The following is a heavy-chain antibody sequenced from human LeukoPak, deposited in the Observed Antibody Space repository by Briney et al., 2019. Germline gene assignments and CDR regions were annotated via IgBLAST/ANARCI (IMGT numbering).Heavy chain of an antibody. CDR2: INHSGST. Sequence: PSETLSLTCAVYGGSFSGYYWSWIRQPPGKGLEWIGEINHSGSTNYNPSFKSRVTISVDTSKNQFSLKLSSVTAADTAVYYCARGGRRYYYDSSGAGIDYWGQGTLVTVSS. D-gene: IGHD3-22*01. J-gene: IGHJ4*02. V-gene: IGHV4-34*01. CDR1: GGSFSGYY. CDR3: ARGGRRYYYDSSGAGIDY.